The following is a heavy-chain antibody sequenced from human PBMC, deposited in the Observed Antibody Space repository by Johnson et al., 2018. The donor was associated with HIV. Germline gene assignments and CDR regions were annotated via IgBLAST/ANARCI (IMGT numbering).Heavy chain of an antibody. CDR3: ATELKDPS. Sequence: QVQLVESGGGVVQPGRSLRLSCAASGFTFSSYAMHWVRQAPGKGLEWVAVISYDGSNKYYADSVKGRFTISRDNSKNTLYLQMNSLRAEDTAVYYCATELKDPSWGQGTMVTVSS. D-gene: IGHD3-10*01. J-gene: IGHJ3*01. V-gene: IGHV3-30-3*01. CDR2: ISYDGSNK. CDR1: GFTFSSYA.